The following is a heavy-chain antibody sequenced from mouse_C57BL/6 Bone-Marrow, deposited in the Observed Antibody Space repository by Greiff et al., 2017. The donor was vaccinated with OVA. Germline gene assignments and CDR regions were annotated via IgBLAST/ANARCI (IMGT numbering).Heavy chain of an antibody. V-gene: IGHV3-8*01. CDR3: ARSFYDYDRGYYAMDY. J-gene: IGHJ4*01. CDR2: ISYSGST. D-gene: IGHD2-4*01. Sequence: EVKLVESGPGLAKPSQTLSLTCSVTGYSITSDYWNWIRKFPGNKLEYMGYISYSGSTYYNPSLKSRISITRDTSKNQYYLQLNSVTTEDTATYYCARSFYDYDRGYYAMDYWGQGTSVTVSS. CDR1: GYSITSDY.